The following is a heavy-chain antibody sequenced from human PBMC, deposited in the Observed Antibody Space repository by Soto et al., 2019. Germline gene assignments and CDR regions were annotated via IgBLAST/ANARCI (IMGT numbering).Heavy chain of an antibody. J-gene: IGHJ5*02. CDR2: ISTYNGHT. V-gene: IGHV1-18*01. CDR3: ARVQKAVAGFFGPGP. D-gene: IGHD6-19*01. CDR1: GYTFTHYG. Sequence: QVQLLQSGAEMKKPGASVKVSCRSSGYTFTHYGVSWVRQGPGQGLEWMGWISTYNGHTNYAQKVQGRVTMTTDTSTTTAYMELTSLRSDDTAVYYCARVQKAVAGFFGPGPWGQGTLVTVSS.